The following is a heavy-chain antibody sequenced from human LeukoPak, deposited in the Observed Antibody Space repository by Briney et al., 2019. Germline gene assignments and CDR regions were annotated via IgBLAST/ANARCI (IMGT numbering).Heavy chain of an antibody. CDR2: ISYDGSNK. D-gene: IGHD6-6*01. V-gene: IGHV3-30-3*01. J-gene: IGHJ4*02. Sequence: GGSLRLSCAASGFTFSSYAMHWVRQAPGKGLEWVAVISYDGSNKYYADSVKGRFTISRDNSKNTLYLQMNSLRAEDTAVYYCASRGTGLVAARALGYWGQGILVTVSS. CDR3: ASRGTGLVAARALGY. CDR1: GFTFSSYA.